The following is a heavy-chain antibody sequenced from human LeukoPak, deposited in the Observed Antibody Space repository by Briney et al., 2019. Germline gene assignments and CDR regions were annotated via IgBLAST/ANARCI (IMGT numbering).Heavy chain of an antibody. CDR3: ARSGGHFDY. V-gene: IGHV3-48*03. Sequence: PGGSLRLSCGVSGSTFSTYEMNWVRQAPGKGLEWVSYISTSGSTIYYADSVKGRFTISRDNAENSLYLQMNSLRAEDTAVYYCARSGGHFDYWGQGTLVTVSS. D-gene: IGHD3-10*01. CDR2: ISTSGSTI. CDR1: GSTFSTYE. J-gene: IGHJ4*02.